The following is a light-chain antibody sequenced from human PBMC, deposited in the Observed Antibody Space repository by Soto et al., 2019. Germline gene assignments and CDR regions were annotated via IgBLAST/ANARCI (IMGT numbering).Light chain of an antibody. CDR1: QSVSSSY. CDR3: QQYGSSPPIT. J-gene: IGKJ5*01. V-gene: IGKV3-20*01. Sequence: EIVLTQSPGTLSLSPGERATLSCRASQSVSSSYLAWYQQKPGQAPRLLIYGASSRATGIPDRFSGSGSGTDFTLTISRLEPEDLPVYYCQQYGSSPPITFGQGTRLEIK. CDR2: GAS.